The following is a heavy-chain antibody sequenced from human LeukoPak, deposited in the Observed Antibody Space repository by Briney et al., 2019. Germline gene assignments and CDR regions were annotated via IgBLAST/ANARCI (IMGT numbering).Heavy chain of an antibody. CDR3: AKDGGYCSSTSCNEGWFDP. V-gene: IGHV3-23*01. CDR2: ISGSGGST. Sequence: GGSLRLSCAASGFTFSSYAMSWVRQAPGKGLEWVSAISGSGGSTYYADSVKGRFTISRDNSKNTLYLQMNSLRAEDTAVYYCAKDGGYCSSTSCNEGWFDPWGQGTLVIVSS. CDR1: GFTFSSYA. J-gene: IGHJ5*02. D-gene: IGHD2-2*01.